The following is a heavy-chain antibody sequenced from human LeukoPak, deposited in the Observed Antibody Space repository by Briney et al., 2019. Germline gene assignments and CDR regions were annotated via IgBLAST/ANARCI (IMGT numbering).Heavy chain of an antibody. Sequence: GGSLRLSCAASGFPFSSYGMHWVRQAPGQGLEGVSSISYDGGKKYYADSVKGRFTISRDNSKNALSLQLNSLRGDDTGMYFCAKDSSSSNYYYGLDVWGQGTTVIVSS. V-gene: IGHV3-30*02. CDR1: GFPFSSYG. D-gene: IGHD6-13*01. CDR3: AKDSSSSNYYYGLDV. J-gene: IGHJ6*02. CDR2: ISYDGGKK.